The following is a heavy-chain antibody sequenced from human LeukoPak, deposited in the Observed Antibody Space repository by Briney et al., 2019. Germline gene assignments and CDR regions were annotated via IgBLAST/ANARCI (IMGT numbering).Heavy chain of an antibody. D-gene: IGHD2-15*01. CDR1: GGSVSSGSYY. V-gene: IGHV4-61*01. CDR2: IYYSGST. CDR3: ARDRQGYCSGGSCYSRWFDP. Sequence: SETLSLTCTVSGGSVSSGSYYWSWIRQPPGKGLEWIGYIYYSGSTNYNPSLKSRVTISVDTSKNQFSLKLSSVTAADTAVYYCARDRQGYCSGGSCYSRWFDPWGQGTLVTVSS. J-gene: IGHJ5*02.